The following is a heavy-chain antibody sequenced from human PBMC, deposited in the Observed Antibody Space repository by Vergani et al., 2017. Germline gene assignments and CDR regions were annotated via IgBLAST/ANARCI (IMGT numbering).Heavy chain of an antibody. CDR2: IYSGGST. CDR1: GFTVSSNY. Sequence: EVQLVETGGGLIQPGGSLRLSCAASGFTVSSNYMSWVRQAPGKGLEWVSVIYSGGSTYYADSVKGRFTISRDNSKNTLYLQMNSLRAEDTAVYYCARKIFGVVSNWFDPWGQGTLVTVSS. V-gene: IGHV3-53*02. J-gene: IGHJ5*02. CDR3: ARKIFGVVSNWFDP. D-gene: IGHD3-3*01.